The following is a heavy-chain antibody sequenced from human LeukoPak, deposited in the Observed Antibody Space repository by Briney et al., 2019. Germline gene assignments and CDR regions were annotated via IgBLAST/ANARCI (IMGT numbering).Heavy chain of an antibody. V-gene: IGHV1-24*01. CDR1: GYTLTELS. D-gene: IGHD2-21*02. CDR2: FDPEDGET. Sequence: ASVKVSCKVSGYTLTELSMHWVRQAPGKGLEWMGGFDPEDGETIYAQKFQGRVTMTEDTSTDTAYMELSSLRSEDKAVYYCATDSVTARHYYYYYGMDVWGQGTTVTVSS. J-gene: IGHJ6*02. CDR3: ATDSVTARHYYYYYGMDV.